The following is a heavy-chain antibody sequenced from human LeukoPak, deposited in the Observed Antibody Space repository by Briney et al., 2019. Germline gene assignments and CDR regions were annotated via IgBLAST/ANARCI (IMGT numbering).Heavy chain of an antibody. V-gene: IGHV3-30-3*01. CDR1: GFTFSNYA. J-gene: IGHJ3*02. D-gene: IGHD3-3*01. CDR2: ISYDGSNK. CDR3: AYSSGYLDAFDI. Sequence: GGSLRLSCAASGFTFSNYAMHWVRQAPGKGLERVAVISYDGSNKYYAESVKGRFTISRDNSKNTLYLQMNSLRAEDTAVYYCAYSSGYLDAFDIWGQGTMVTVSS.